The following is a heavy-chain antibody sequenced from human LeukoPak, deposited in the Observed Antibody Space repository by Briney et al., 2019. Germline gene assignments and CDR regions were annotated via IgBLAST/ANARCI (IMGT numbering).Heavy chain of an antibody. Sequence: PGGSLRLSCAASGFTFSNHAMSWVPQAPGKGLEWVSVIGDSGGSTYYADSVKGRFTISRDNSKNTLYLQMNSLRAGDTAVYHCANVGASSPYTYIDVWGKGTTVIVSS. D-gene: IGHD6-6*01. CDR2: IGDSGGST. J-gene: IGHJ6*04. V-gene: IGHV3-23*01. CDR3: ANVGASSPYTYIDV. CDR1: GFTFSNHA.